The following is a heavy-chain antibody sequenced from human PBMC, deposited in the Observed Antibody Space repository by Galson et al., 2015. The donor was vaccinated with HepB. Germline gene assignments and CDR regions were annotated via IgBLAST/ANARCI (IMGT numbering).Heavy chain of an antibody. J-gene: IGHJ6*02. Sequence: SLRLSCAASGFTFSDYYMSWIRQAPGKGLEWISYATSSSSYRSYADSVKGRFTISRDNAKNALYLQMNSLSAEDAAVYYCVRDVRDWGFFGLAVKGVGNYYGMDVWGQGTTVTVSS. CDR2: ATSSSSYR. D-gene: IGHD3/OR15-3a*01. CDR1: GFTFSDYY. V-gene: IGHV3-11*05. CDR3: VRDVRDWGFFGLAVKGVGNYYGMDV.